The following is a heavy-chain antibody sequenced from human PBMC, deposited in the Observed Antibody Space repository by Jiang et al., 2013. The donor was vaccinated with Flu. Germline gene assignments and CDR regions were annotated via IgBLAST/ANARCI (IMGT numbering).Heavy chain of an antibody. CDR2: IYHSGIT. D-gene: IGHD6-13*01. V-gene: IGHV4-38-2*01. Sequence: GSGLVKPSETLSLTCAVSGYSISSGYYWGWIRQPPGKGLEWIGSIYHSGITSYNPSLKSRVTISVDTSKNQFSLNLSSVTAADTAMYFCARARAPEVAAHYFDYWGQGMVGHRLL. CDR1: GYSISSGYY. J-gene: IGHJ4*02. CDR3: ARARAPEVAAHYFDY.